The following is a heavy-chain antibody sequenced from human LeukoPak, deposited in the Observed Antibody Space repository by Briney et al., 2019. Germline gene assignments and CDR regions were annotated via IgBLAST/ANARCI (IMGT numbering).Heavy chain of an antibody. D-gene: IGHD1-20*01. CDR2: IYHSGST. CDR3: ARTLDQFVTAG. J-gene: IGHJ4*02. Sequence: SETLSLTCTVSGGSISSGGYYWSWIRQPPGKGLEWIGYIYHSGSTYYNPSLKSRVTISVDRSKNQFSLKLSSVTAADTAVYYCARTLDQFVTAGWGQGTLVTVSS. V-gene: IGHV4-30-2*01. CDR1: GGSISSGGYY.